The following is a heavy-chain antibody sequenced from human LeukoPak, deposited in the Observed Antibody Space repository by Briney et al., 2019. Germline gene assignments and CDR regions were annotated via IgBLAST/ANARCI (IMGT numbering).Heavy chain of an antibody. CDR2: IHGGGDT. CDR1: GFTVSSNY. V-gene: IGHV3-53*01. D-gene: IGHD6-19*01. J-gene: IGHJ1*01. CDR3: ARDGGWPGYFQH. Sequence: GGSLRLSCAASGFTVSSNYMSWVRQAPGKGLEWVSVIHGGGDTYYADSVKGRFTISRDNSKNTLYLQMNSLRAEDTAVYYCARDGGWPGYFQHWGQGTLVTVSS.